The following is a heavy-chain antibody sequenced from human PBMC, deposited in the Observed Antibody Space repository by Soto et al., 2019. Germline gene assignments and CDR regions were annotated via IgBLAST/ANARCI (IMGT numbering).Heavy chain of an antibody. V-gene: IGHV1-2*04. CDR3: ARDRLRGYSYGYRGAPEASMDV. J-gene: IGHJ6*02. Sequence: ASVKVSCKASGYTFTGYYMHWVRQAPGQGLEWMGWINPNSGGTNYAQKFQGWVTMTRDTSISTAYMELSRLRSDDTAVYYCARDRLRGYSYGYRGAPEASMDVWGQGTTVTVSS. CDR2: INPNSGGT. D-gene: IGHD5-18*01. CDR1: GYTFTGYY.